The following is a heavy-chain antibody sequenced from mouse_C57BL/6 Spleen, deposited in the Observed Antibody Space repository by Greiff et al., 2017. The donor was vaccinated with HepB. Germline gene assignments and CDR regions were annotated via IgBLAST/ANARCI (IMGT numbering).Heavy chain of an antibody. CDR2: IYPGSGST. V-gene: IGHV1-55*01. CDR1: GYTFTSYW. D-gene: IGHD1-1*01. Sequence: QVQLQQPGAELVKPGASVKMSCKASGYTFTSYWITWVKQRPGQGLEWIGDIYPGSGSTNYNEKFKSKATLTVDTSSSTAYMQLSSLTSEDSAVYYCARGAYYYGSSYGWYFDVWGTGTTVTVSS. CDR3: ARGAYYYGSSYGWYFDV. J-gene: IGHJ1*03.